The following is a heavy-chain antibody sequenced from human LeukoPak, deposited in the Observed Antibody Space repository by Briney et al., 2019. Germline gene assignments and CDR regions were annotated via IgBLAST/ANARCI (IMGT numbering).Heavy chain of an antibody. CDR1: GDSITNGNW. D-gene: IGHD6-19*01. CDR2: IFHSGST. J-gene: IGHJ4*02. Sequence: SGTLSLTCAVSGDSITNGNWWSWVRQPPGKGLEWIGEIFHSGSTNYNPSLKSRVTISVDKSKNQFSLKLSSVTAADTAVYYCARDVGSGWPRDYWGQGTLVTVSS. CDR3: ARDVGSGWPRDY. V-gene: IGHV4-4*02.